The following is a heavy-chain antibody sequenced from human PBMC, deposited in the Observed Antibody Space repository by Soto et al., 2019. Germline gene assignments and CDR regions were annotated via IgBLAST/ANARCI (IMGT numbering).Heavy chain of an antibody. CDR3: TRGPRPISTGTGAY. CDR1: GFIFNMYW. CDR2: IYNDGTYS. Sequence: GGSLRLSCAASGFIFNMYWMHWVRQSPGKGLVWISRIYNDGTYSDYADSVRGRFTISRDNVNDTLYLQMNNLRAEDSGLYYCTRGPRPISTGTGAYGGQGTQVTVSS. V-gene: IGHV3-74*01. J-gene: IGHJ4*02. D-gene: IGHD3-10*01.